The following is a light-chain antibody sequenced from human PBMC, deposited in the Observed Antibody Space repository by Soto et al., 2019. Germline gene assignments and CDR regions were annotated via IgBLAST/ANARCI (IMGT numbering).Light chain of an antibody. CDR1: SSNIGAGYD. V-gene: IGLV1-40*01. CDR2: GNS. J-gene: IGLJ1*01. CDR3: QSYGSSLSWYV. Sequence: QSVLTQPPSVSGAPGQRVTISCTGSSSNIGAGYDVHWYQQLPGTAPKLLIYGNSNRPSGVPDRFSGSKSGTSASLAITGLRADDEADYYCQSYGSSLSWYVFRTGT.